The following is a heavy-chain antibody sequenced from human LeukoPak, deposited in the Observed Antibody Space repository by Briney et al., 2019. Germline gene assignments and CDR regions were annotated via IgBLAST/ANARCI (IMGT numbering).Heavy chain of an antibody. CDR2: INPNSGGT. CDR3: ARDVGVVAATYFDY. D-gene: IGHD2-15*01. J-gene: IGHJ4*02. Sequence: ASVKVSCKASGYTFTGYYMHWVRQAPGQGLEWMGWINPNSGGTNYAQKFQGRVTITADESTSTAYMELSSLRSEDTAVYYCARDVGVVAATYFDYWGQGTLVTVSS. CDR1: GYTFTGYY. V-gene: IGHV1-2*02.